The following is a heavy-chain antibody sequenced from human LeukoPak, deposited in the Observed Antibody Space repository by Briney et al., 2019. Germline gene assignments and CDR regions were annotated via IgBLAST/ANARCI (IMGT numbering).Heavy chain of an antibody. V-gene: IGHV4-30-4*08. CDR1: GGSISSGDYY. J-gene: IGHJ4*02. Sequence: SETLSLTCTVSGGSISSGDYYWSWIRQPPGKGLEWIGYIYYSGSTYYNPSLKSRVTISVDTPKNQFSLKLSSVTAADTAVYYCARGKGGSYPYYFDYWGQGTLVTVSS. CDR3: ARGKGGSYPYYFDY. D-gene: IGHD1-26*01. CDR2: IYYSGST.